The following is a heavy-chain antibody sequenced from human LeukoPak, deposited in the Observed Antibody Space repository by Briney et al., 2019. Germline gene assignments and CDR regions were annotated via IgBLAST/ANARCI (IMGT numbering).Heavy chain of an antibody. CDR2: ISGSGGST. CDR1: GFTFSSYA. Sequence: PGGSLRLSCAASGFTFSSYAMSWVRQAPGKGLEWVSAISGSGGSTSYADSVKGRFTISRDNSKNTLYLQMNSLRAEDTAVYYCAKGDDYGDYVGGLFDYWGQGTLVTVSS. D-gene: IGHD4-17*01. V-gene: IGHV3-23*01. CDR3: AKGDDYGDYVGGLFDY. J-gene: IGHJ4*02.